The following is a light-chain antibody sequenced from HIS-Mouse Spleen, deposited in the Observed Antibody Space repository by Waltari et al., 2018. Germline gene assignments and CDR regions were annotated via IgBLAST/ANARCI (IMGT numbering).Light chain of an antibody. CDR3: YSTDSSGNHRV. CDR2: EDS. CDR1: ALPKKS. J-gene: IGLJ2*01. V-gene: IGLV3-10*01. Sequence: SYELTQPPSVSVSPGQTATITCSGDALPKKSAYWYQQKYGQAPVLVIYEDSKRPSGIPERFSGSSSGTMATLTISGAQVEDEADYYCYSTDSSGNHRVFGGGTKLTVL.